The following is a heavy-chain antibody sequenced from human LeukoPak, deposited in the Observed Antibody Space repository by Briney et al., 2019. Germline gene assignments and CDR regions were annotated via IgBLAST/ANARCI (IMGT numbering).Heavy chain of an antibody. Sequence: SVKVSCTASGFTFTSSAVQWVRQARGQRLEWIGWIVVGSGNTNYAQKFQERVTITRDMSTSTAYMELSSLRSEGMAVYYCAADGYSGSIDYWGQGTLVTVSS. D-gene: IGHD5-12*01. CDR1: GFTFTSSA. CDR2: IVVGSGNT. V-gene: IGHV1-58*01. J-gene: IGHJ4*02. CDR3: AADGYSGSIDY.